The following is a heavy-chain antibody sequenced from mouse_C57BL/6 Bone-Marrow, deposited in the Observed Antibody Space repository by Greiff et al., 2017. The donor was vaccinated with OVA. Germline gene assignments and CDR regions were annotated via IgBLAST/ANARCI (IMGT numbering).Heavy chain of an antibody. CDR2: ISSGGSYT. V-gene: IGHV5-6*01. J-gene: IGHJ3*01. CDR3: ARQGGYYGSSPPWFAY. Sequence: EVKLVESGGDLVKPGGSLKLSCAASGFTFSSYGMSWVRQTPDKRLEWVATISSGGSYTYYTDRVKGRCTNTRDNAKNTLDLQMSSLKSEDTAMYYCARQGGYYGSSPPWFAYWGQGTLVTVSA. D-gene: IGHD1-1*01. CDR1: GFTFSSYG.